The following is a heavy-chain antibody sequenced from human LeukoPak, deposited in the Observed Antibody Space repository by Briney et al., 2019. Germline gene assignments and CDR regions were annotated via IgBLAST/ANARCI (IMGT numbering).Heavy chain of an antibody. CDR2: ISYDGSNK. J-gene: IGHJ5*02. Sequence: GGSLRLSCAASGFTFSSYGMHWVRQAPGKGLEWVAVISYDGSNKYYADSVKGRFTISRDNSKNTLYLQMNSLRAEDTAVYYCARDKADYDTRFDPWGQGTLVTVSS. D-gene: IGHD3-9*01. CDR3: ARDKADYDTRFDP. CDR1: GFTFSSYG. V-gene: IGHV3-30*03.